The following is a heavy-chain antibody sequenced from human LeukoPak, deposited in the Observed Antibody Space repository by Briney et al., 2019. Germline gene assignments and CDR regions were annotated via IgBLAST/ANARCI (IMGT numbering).Heavy chain of an antibody. Sequence: VASVKVSCKASGYTFTSYGISWVRQAPGQGLEWMGWISAYNGNTNYAQKLQGRVTITTDTSTSTAYMELRSLRSDDTAVYYCARIRGVIKPGAGDIWGQGAMVTVSS. J-gene: IGHJ3*02. CDR2: ISAYNGNT. CDR1: GYTFTSYG. V-gene: IGHV1-18*01. D-gene: IGHD3-10*01. CDR3: ARIRGVIKPGAGDI.